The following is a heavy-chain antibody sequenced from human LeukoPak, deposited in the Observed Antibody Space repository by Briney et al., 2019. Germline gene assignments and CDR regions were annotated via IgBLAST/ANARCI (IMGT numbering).Heavy chain of an antibody. J-gene: IGHJ6*03. CDR2: ISARGGST. D-gene: IGHD1-14*01. Sequence: GGSLRLSCAASGFTFSSYAMNWVRQAPGKGLEWVSAISARGGSTYYADSVKSRFTISRDNSKNTLYLQMNSLRAEDTADYYCAKAEEAYGTGGDYYYMAVWAKGPRSPSP. V-gene: IGHV3-23*01. CDR3: AKAEEAYGTGGDYYYMAV. CDR1: GFTFSSYA.